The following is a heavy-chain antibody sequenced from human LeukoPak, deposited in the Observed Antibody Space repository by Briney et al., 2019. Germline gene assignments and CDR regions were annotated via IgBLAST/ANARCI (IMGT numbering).Heavy chain of an antibody. CDR1: GGTFSSYA. Sequence: SVKVSCKASGGTFSSYAISWVRQAPGQGLEWMGGIIPIFGTANYAQKFQGRVTISADESTSTAYMELSSLRSEDTAVYYCAAPPLLAGYPYGIWGQGTMVTVSS. V-gene: IGHV1-69*13. D-gene: IGHD3-9*01. J-gene: IGHJ3*02. CDR3: AAPPLLAGYPYGI. CDR2: IIPIFGTA.